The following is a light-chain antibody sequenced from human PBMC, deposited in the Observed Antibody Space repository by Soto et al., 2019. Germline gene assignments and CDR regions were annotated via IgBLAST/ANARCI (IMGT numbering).Light chain of an antibody. V-gene: IGKV2-28*01. CDR1: QSLLHSNGYNY. CDR3: MQPLQSWT. CDR2: LGS. J-gene: IGKJ1*01. Sequence: DIVMTQSPLSLPVTPGEPASISCRSSQSLLHSNGYNYLDWYLQKQGQSPQLLIYLGSNRASGVTDRFSSSGSGIDFTLKISRVEAKDVGVYYCMQPLQSWTFGQGTKVDIK.